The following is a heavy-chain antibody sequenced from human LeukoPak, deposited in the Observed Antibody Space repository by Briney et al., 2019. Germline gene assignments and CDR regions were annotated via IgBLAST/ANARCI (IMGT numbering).Heavy chain of an antibody. CDR3: ARSNGDPLPYHYYGMDV. D-gene: IGHD4-17*01. J-gene: IGHJ6*02. CDR2: IYYSGST. Sequence: SETLSLTCTVSGVSISSYYWSWIRQPPGKKLEWIGYIYYSGSTNYNPSLKSRVTISVDTSKNQFSLKLSSVTAADTAVYYCARSNGDPLPYHYYGMDVWGQGTTVTVSS. V-gene: IGHV4-59*01. CDR1: GVSISSYY.